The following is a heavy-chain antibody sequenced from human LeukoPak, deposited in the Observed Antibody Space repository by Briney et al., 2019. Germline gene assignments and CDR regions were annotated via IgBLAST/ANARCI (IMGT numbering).Heavy chain of an antibody. CDR3: ARGADAYDILTGNPFDY. V-gene: IGHV3-11*06. D-gene: IGHD3-9*01. Sequence: GGSLRLSCAASGFTFSDYYMSWIRQAPGKGREWVSYISSSSSYTNYADSVKGRFTISRDNAKNSLYLQMNSLRAEDTAGYYCARGADAYDILTGNPFDYWGQGTLVTVSS. J-gene: IGHJ4*02. CDR1: GFTFSDYY. CDR2: ISSSSSYT.